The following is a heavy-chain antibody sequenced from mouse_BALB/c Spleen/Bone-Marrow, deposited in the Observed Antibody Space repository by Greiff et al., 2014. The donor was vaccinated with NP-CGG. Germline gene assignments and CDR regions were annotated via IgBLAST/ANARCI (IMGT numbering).Heavy chain of an antibody. J-gene: IGHJ1*01. CDR2: INPYNGDT. D-gene: IGHD1-1*01. Sequence: DVQLQESGPELVKPGASVKISCKASGYSFTGYFMNWVMQSHGKSLEWIGRINPYNGDTFYNQKFKGKATLTVDKSPSTAHMELRSLASEDSAVYYCARVTTDWYFDVWGAGTTVTVSS. V-gene: IGHV1-20*02. CDR1: GYSFTGYF. CDR3: ARVTTDWYFDV.